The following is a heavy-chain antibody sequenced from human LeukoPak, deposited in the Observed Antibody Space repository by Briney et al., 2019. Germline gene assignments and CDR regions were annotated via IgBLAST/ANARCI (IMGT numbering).Heavy chain of an antibody. CDR1: GFIFSSYS. J-gene: IGHJ4*02. Sequence: PGGSLRLSCAASGFIFSSYSMSWVRQAPGKGLEWVSVITGSGGNTYYADSVKGRFTISKDNSKNSLYLQMNSLRAEDTAVYYCARGPQKNGHSSGYPGYFDYWGQGTLVTVSS. D-gene: IGHD3-22*01. CDR2: ITGSGGNT. CDR3: ARGPQKNGHSSGYPGYFDY. V-gene: IGHV3-23*01.